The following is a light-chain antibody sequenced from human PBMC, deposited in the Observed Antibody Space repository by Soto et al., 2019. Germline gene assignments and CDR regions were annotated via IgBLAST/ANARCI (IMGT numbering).Light chain of an antibody. CDR1: QHISDY. J-gene: IGKJ1*01. V-gene: IGKV1-39*01. Sequence: DTRLTQSPSSLSASVGDRVTITCQASQHISDYLNWYQQKAGKTPQLLIHAASSLQSGVPLRFSGSGSGTDYTLTISGLQPEDSATYYCQQSSTTWTFGQGTKVDIK. CDR2: AAS. CDR3: QQSSTTWT.